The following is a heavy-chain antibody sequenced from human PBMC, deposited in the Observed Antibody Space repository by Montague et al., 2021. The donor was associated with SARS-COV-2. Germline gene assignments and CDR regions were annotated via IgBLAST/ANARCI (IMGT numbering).Heavy chain of an antibody. CDR1: GSSITSGAYY. V-gene: IGHV4-31*03. CDR3: AREWGRGGDRYWYFDL. J-gene: IGHJ2*01. CDR2: IYYSGRT. Sequence: TRSLTCNVSGSSITSGAYYWSWIRQHPGKGLEWIGYIYYSGRTFLNPSLKSRVTISVDTSNNQFSLKVTSVTAADTAVYYCAREWGRGGDRYWYFDLWGRGTLVTVSS. D-gene: IGHD2-21*02.